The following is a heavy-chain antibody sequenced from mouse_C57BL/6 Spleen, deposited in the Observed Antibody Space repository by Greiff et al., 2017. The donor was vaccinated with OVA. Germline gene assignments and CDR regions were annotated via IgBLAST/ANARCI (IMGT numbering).Heavy chain of an antibody. V-gene: IGHV14-3*01. CDR1: GFNIKNSY. CDR2: IDPANGNT. D-gene: IGHD2-4*01. CDR3: ARSCYDYGGRYAMDY. Sequence: EVQLQESVAELVRPGASVKLSCTASGFNIKNSYMHWVKQRPEQGLEWIGRIDPANGNTKYAPKFKGKATITADTSSNTAYLQLSSLTSEDTAIYYCARSCYDYGGRYAMDYWGQGTSVTVSS. J-gene: IGHJ4*01.